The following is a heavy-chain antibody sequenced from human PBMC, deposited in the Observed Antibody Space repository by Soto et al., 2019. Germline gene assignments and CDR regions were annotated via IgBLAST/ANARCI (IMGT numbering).Heavy chain of an antibody. CDR2: ISGSCGST. V-gene: IGHV3-23*01. Sequence: PGGSLRLSCAASAFTFSIYSMSRLRQAPGKGLEWVSAISGSCGSTYYADSVNGRFTISRDNSKNTLYLQMNSLRAEDTAVYYCAKVSLELGKNYYYGMDVWSPGTTFTVS. D-gene: IGHD1-7*01. CDR1: AFTFSIYS. CDR3: AKVSLELGKNYYYGMDV. J-gene: IGHJ6*02.